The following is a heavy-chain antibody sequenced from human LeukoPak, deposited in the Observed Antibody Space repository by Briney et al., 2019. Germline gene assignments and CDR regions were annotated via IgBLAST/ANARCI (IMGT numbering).Heavy chain of an antibody. D-gene: IGHD6-13*01. Sequence: ASVKVSCKASGYTFTSYGISWVRQAPGQGLEWMGWINPNSGGTNYAQKFQGRVTMTRDTSISTAYMELSRLRSDDTAMYYCARHLLSSYTSKWDAFDLWGQGTMVTVSS. V-gene: IGHV1-2*02. J-gene: IGHJ3*01. CDR3: ARHLLSSYTSKWDAFDL. CDR2: INPNSGGT. CDR1: GYTFTSYG.